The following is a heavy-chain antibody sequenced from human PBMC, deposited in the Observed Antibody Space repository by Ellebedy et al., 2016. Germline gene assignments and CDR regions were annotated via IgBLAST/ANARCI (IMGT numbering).Heavy chain of an antibody. CDR2: ISNSRDYK. CDR3: ARDRGGYSYRFDGFDI. CDR1: GFTFNNFG. D-gene: IGHD5-18*01. J-gene: IGHJ3*02. V-gene: IGHV3-21*01. Sequence: GESLKISXAASGFTFNNFGMNWVRQAPGKGLEWVSSISNSRDYKYYADSLTGRFTISRDNAKNSLYLQMNSLRADDTAVYDCARDRGGYSYRFDGFDIWGQGTMVTVSS.